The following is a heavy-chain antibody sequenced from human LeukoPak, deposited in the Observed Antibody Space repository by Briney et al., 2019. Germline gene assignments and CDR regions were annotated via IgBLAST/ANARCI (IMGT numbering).Heavy chain of an antibody. CDR1: GGSFSDYY. V-gene: IGHV4-34*01. CDR2: INHSGST. D-gene: IGHD3-22*01. Sequence: SETLSLTCAVYGGSFSDYYWSWIRQPPGKGLEWIGEINHSGSTNYNPSLKSRVTISVDTSKNQFSLKLSSVTAADTAVYYCARDHYDSSGYSLHAFDIWGQGTMVTVSS. J-gene: IGHJ3*02. CDR3: ARDHYDSSGYSLHAFDI.